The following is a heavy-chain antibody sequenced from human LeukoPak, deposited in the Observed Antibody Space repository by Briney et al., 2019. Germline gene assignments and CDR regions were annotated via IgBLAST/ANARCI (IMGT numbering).Heavy chain of an antibody. J-gene: IGHJ5*02. CDR3: ARAEYYYDSSGYYPNWFDP. V-gene: IGHV4-30-2*01. D-gene: IGHD3-22*01. CDR1: GGSISSGGYS. Sequence: SQTLSLTCAVSGGSISSGGYSWSWIRQPPGKGLEWIGYIYHSGSTYYNPSLKSRVTISVDRSKNQFSLKLSSVTAADTAVYYCARAEYYYDSSGYYPNWFDPWGQGTLVTVSS. CDR2: IYHSGST.